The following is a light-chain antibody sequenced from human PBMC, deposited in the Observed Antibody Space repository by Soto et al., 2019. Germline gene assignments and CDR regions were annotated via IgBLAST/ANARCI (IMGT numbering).Light chain of an antibody. Sequence: QSALTQAPCASGSPGQSVTISRVGTAGDIGRYNYVSWYQHHPGKAPKLIIYEVTKRPSGVPDRFSGSKSGNTASLTVSGLQADDEADYYWNPYVGSNYSVIGTGPKVIVL. CDR2: EVT. J-gene: IGLJ1*01. CDR1: AGDIGRYNY. V-gene: IGLV2-8*01. CDR3: NPYVGSNYSV.